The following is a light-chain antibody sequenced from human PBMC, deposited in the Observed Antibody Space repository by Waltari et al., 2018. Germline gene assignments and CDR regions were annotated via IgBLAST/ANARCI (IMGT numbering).Light chain of an antibody. J-gene: IGKJ1*01. CDR2: GAS. Sequence: IVLTQSPGTLSLSPGERATLSCRASQSVSRSLAWDQQKPGQAPKLLIYGASTRATGIPDRFTGSGSGTDFSLTISSLEPEDFEIYFCQHYVRLPATFGQGTKVEIK. CDR3: QHYVRLPAT. V-gene: IGKV3-20*01. CDR1: QSVSRS.